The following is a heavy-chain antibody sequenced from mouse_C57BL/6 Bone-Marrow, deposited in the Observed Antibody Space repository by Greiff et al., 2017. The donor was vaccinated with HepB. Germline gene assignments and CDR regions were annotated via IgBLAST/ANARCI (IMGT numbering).Heavy chain of an antibody. V-gene: IGHV5-17*01. CDR2: ISSGSSTI. CDR3: AREDYGGSAWFAY. Sequence: EVQLVESGGGLVKPGGSLKLSCAASGFTFSDYGMHWVRQAPEKGLEWVAYISSGSSTIYYADTVKGRFTISRDNAKNTLFLQMTSLRSEDTAMYDCAREDYGGSAWFAYWGQGTLVTVSA. J-gene: IGHJ3*01. CDR1: GFTFSDYG. D-gene: IGHD2-4*01.